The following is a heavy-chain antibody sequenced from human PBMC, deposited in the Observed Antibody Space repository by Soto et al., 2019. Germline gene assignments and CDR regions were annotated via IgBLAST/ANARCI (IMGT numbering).Heavy chain of an antibody. D-gene: IGHD2-21*02. J-gene: IGHJ4*02. CDR1: GFPFSAFA. CDR3: GISPAAHCGGACRITD. CDR2: ISAGSTFT. V-gene: IGHV3-21*04. Sequence: EVQLVQSGGGLVRPGESLRLSCVVSGFPFSAFAVNWVRQGPGKGLHWVASISAGSTFTSLADSVRGRFTVSRDNARNYLFLQMDNLKADDTGIYYCGISPAAHCGGACRITDWGQGAPVTVSS.